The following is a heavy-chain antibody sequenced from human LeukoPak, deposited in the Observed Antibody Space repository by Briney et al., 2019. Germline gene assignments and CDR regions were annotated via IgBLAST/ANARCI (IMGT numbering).Heavy chain of an antibody. J-gene: IGHJ6*02. V-gene: IGHV3-74*01. CDR3: AKSYYGSGSYYKGMDV. CDR1: GFTFSSYW. Sequence: PGGSLRLSCAASGFTFSSYWMHWVRQAPGKGLVWVSGINSDGSSTSYADSVKGRFTISRDNAKNTMYLQMNSLRAEDTAVYYCAKSYYGSGSYYKGMDVWGQGTTVTVSS. D-gene: IGHD3-10*01. CDR2: INSDGSST.